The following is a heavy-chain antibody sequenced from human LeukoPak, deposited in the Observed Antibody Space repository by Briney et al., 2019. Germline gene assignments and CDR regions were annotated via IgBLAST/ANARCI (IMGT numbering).Heavy chain of an antibody. V-gene: IGHV3-74*01. J-gene: IGHJ6*02. CDR1: GFTFSNYW. CDR3: ARGMARFYAMDV. Sequence: GGSLRLSCAASGFTFSNYWMHWVRQAPGKGLVWGSHINKDGGRTDYADSVKGRFTISRDNAKNTLYLQMNSLRAEDTAVYYCARGMARFYAMDVWGQGTTVTVSS. D-gene: IGHD5-24*01. CDR2: INKDGGRT.